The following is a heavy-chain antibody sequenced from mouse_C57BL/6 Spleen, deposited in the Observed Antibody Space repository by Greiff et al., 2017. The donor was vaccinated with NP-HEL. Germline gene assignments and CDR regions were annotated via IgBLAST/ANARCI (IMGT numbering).Heavy chain of an antibody. CDR1: GFSLSTSGMG. Sequence: QVTLKECGPGILQPSQTLSLTCSFSGFSLSTSGMGVSWIRQPTGQGLEWLAHSYWDDDKRYNPSQKSRPTTYKDTSRNPVFLKITHVDTSNTATYDCARREGDYYEGAMDYWGQGTSVTVSS. CDR3: ARREGDYYEGAMDY. CDR2: SYWDDDK. J-gene: IGHJ4*01. D-gene: IGHD2-4*01. V-gene: IGHV8-12*01.